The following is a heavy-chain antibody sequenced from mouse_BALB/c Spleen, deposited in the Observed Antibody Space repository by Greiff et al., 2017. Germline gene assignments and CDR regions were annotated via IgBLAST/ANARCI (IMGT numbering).Heavy chain of an antibody. V-gene: IGHV5-15*02. CDR1: GFTFSDYG. CDR3: ARASLTTVVAYYFDY. Sequence: EVQLVESGGGLVQPGGSRKLSCAASGFTFSDYGMAWVRQAPGKGPEWVAFISNLAYSIYYADTVTGRFTISRENAKNTLYLEMSSLRSEDTAMYYCARASLTTVVAYYFDYWGQGTTLTVSS. D-gene: IGHD1-1*01. J-gene: IGHJ2*01. CDR2: ISNLAYSI.